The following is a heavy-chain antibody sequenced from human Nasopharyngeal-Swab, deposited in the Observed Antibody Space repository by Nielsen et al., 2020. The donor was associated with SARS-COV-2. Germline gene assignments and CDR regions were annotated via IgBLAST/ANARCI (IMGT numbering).Heavy chain of an antibody. Sequence: GGSLRLSCAASGFTFSSYAMSWVRQAPGKGLEWVSIISGSGDTTYYADSVNDRFTISRDNSKNTLYLQTNSLRGEDTAVYYCAKAPYLRGLDVWGQGTTVTVSS. CDR1: GFTFSSYA. D-gene: IGHD2-21*01. V-gene: IGHV3-23*01. J-gene: IGHJ6*02. CDR2: ISGSGDTT. CDR3: AKAPYLRGLDV.